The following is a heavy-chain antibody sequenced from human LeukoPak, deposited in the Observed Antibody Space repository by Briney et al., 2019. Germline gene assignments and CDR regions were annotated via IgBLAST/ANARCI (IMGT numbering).Heavy chain of an antibody. J-gene: IGHJ4*02. CDR3: AKGAHQRSWSSGSLDS. D-gene: IGHD3-10*01. CDR2: IWNDGSKE. Sequence: PGGSLRLSCVVSGLTFSDYGMHWVRQAPGKGLEWVAFIWNDGSKEYYADSVKGRFTISRDNSKNTLSLQMNSLRAEDTAVYYCAKGAHQRSWSSGSLDSWGQGSLVTISS. CDR1: GLTFSDYG. V-gene: IGHV3-30*02.